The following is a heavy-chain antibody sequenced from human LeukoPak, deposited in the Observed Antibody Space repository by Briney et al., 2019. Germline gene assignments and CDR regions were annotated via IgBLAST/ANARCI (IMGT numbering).Heavy chain of an antibody. J-gene: IGHJ4*02. D-gene: IGHD3-16*01. Sequence: SETLSLTCDVSGDSITTEHYWWGWLRQPPGKGLEWIAIIFYTGKIHDNPSLRNRISMSVDTSKDQFSLRLSAVTAADTAVYYCARQLGVGVWPLDRWGQGTLVTVSS. V-gene: IGHV4-39*01. CDR3: ARQLGVGVWPLDR. CDR1: GDSITTEHYW. CDR2: IFYTGKI.